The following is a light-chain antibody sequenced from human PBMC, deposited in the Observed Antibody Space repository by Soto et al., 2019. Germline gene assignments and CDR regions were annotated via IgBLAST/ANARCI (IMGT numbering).Light chain of an antibody. Sequence: IVMTQSPGTLSVSPGEGATLSCRASQSVSTDLAWYQQKPGQTPRLLIYGTSIRATGIPARFSGSGSGREFTLTISSLEPEDFAVYYCQHRSNWPRTFGQGTKVDIK. CDR2: GTS. J-gene: IGKJ1*01. V-gene: IGKV3-11*02. CDR3: QHRSNWPRT. CDR1: QSVSTD.